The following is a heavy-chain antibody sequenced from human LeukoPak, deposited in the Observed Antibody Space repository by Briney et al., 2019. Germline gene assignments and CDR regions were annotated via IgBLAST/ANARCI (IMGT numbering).Heavy chain of an antibody. D-gene: IGHD3-10*01. CDR1: GYTFTTYG. V-gene: IGHV1-2*02. J-gene: IGHJ6*03. CDR3: ARSMVRGVIYYYYYMDV. CDR2: INPNSGGT. Sequence: ASVKVSCKASGYTFTTYGISWVRQAPGQGLEWMGWINPNSGGTNYAQKFQGRVTMTRDTSISTAYMELSRLRSDDTAVYYCARSMVRGVIYYYYYMDVWGKGTTVTVSS.